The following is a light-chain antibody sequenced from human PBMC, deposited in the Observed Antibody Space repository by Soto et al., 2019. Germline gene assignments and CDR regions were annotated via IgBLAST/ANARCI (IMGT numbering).Light chain of an antibody. V-gene: IGKV1-13*02. CDR2: DAT. J-gene: IGKJ5*01. CDR3: QQYNRLIT. CDR1: QSISSY. Sequence: AIQLTPSPSSLSASVGDRVTLTCRASQSISSYLNWYQQKPGKAPKLLVYDATSLESGVSSRFSGSGYGTDFTLSINNLQPDDFATYYCQQYNRLITFGQGTRLEIK.